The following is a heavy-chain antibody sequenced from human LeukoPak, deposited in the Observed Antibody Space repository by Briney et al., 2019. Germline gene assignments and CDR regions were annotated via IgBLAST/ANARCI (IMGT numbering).Heavy chain of an antibody. V-gene: IGHV1-8*03. Sequence: ASVKVSCKASGYTFTSYDINWVRQATGQGLEWMGWMNPNSANTGYAQKFQGRVTLTRNTSISTAYMELSSLRSEDTAVYYCARGPPGIVAANDYWGQGTLVTVSS. J-gene: IGHJ4*02. D-gene: IGHD6-13*01. CDR2: MNPNSANT. CDR1: GYTFTSYD. CDR3: ARGPPGIVAANDY.